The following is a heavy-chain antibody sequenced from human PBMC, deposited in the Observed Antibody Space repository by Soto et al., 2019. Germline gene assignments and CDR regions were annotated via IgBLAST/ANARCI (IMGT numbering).Heavy chain of an antibody. J-gene: IGHJ5*02. V-gene: IGHV1-46*01. CDR2: INPSGGST. CDR1: GYTFTSYY. D-gene: IGHD2-2*01. CDR3: ARAGRGYCISTSCAPRGWFDP. Sequence: GASVKVSCKASGYTFTSYYMHWVRQAPGQGLEWMGIINPSGGSTSYAQKFQGRVTMTRDTSTSTVYMELSSLRSEDTAVYYCARAGRGYCISTSCAPRGWFDPWGQGTLVTVSS.